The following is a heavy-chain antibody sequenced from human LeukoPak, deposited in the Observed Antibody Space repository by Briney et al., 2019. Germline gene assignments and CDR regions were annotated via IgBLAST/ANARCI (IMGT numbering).Heavy chain of an antibody. D-gene: IGHD2-2*01. V-gene: IGHV4-4*07. CDR2: IYTSGST. J-gene: IGHJ5*02. Sequence: PSETLSPICTVSGGSITSYYWGWIRQPAGKGLEWIGRIYTSGSTNYNPSLKSRVTMSVDTSKNQLCLKLSSVTAADTAVYYCARESTSSLVFAPWGQGTLVTVSS. CDR1: GGSITSYY. CDR3: ARESTSSLVFAP.